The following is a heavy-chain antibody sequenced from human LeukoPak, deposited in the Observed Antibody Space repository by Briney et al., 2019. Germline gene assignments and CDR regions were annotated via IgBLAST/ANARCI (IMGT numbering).Heavy chain of an antibody. CDR1: GFTFSSYS. V-gene: IGHV3-48*01. D-gene: IGHD6-13*01. Sequence: GGSLRLSCAASGFTFSSYSMNWVRQAPGKGLEWVSYISSSSSTIYYADSVKGRFTISRDNSKNTLYLQMNSLRAEDTAVYYCAKDEPLAAAGSTTADYWGQGTLVTVSS. CDR3: AKDEPLAAAGSTTADY. CDR2: ISSSSSTI. J-gene: IGHJ4*02.